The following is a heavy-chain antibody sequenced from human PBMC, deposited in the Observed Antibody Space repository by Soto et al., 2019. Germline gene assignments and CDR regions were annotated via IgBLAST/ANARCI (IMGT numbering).Heavy chain of an antibody. Sequence: QVQLVESGGVLVKPGGSLRLSCAASGLTFSDCYMNWIRQAPGKGLEWVSYISSSGRSINYAGSVKGRFTISRDNAKNSLYLQMNSLRAEDTAMYYCTRVRFGEWGDAMDVWGQGTTVIVSS. J-gene: IGHJ6*02. D-gene: IGHD3-10*01. CDR1: GLTFSDCY. V-gene: IGHV3-11*01. CDR2: ISSSGRSI. CDR3: TRVRFGEWGDAMDV.